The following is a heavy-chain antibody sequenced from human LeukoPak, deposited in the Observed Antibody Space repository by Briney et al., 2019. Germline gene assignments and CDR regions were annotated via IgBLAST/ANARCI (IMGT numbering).Heavy chain of an antibody. Sequence: SETLSLTCTVSGGSISSYYWSWIRQPPGKGLEWIGYIYYSGSTNYNPSLKSRVTISVDTSKNQFSLKLSSVTAADTAVYYCARVGVRGMYNWFDPWGQGTLVTVSS. D-gene: IGHD3-10*01. CDR3: ARVGVRGMYNWFDP. CDR2: IYYSGST. J-gene: IGHJ5*02. CDR1: GGSISSYY. V-gene: IGHV4-59*01.